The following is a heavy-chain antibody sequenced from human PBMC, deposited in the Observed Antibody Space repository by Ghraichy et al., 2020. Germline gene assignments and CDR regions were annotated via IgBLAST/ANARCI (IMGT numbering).Heavy chain of an antibody. J-gene: IGHJ4*02. Sequence: SETLSLTCTVSGGSISSSSYYWGWIRQPPGKGLEWIGSIYYSGSTYYNPSLKSRVTISVDTSKNQFSLKLSSVTAADTAVYYCARTPIAAAGTRIYWGQGTLVTVSS. CDR1: GGSISSSSYY. CDR2: IYYSGST. D-gene: IGHD6-13*01. CDR3: ARTPIAAAGTRIY. V-gene: IGHV4-39*01.